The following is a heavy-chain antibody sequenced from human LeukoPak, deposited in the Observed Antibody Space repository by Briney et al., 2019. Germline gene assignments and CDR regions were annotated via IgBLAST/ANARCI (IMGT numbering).Heavy chain of an antibody. J-gene: IGHJ6*03. CDR2: IYYSGST. CDR3: ARDRYYYYYYMDV. Sequence: SETLSLTCTVSGGSISSSSYYWGWIRQPPGKGLEWIGYIYYSGSTNYNPSLKSRVTISVDTSKNQFSLKLSSVTAADTAVYYCARDRYYYYYYMDVWGKGTTVTISS. V-gene: IGHV4-61*01. CDR1: GGSISSSSYY.